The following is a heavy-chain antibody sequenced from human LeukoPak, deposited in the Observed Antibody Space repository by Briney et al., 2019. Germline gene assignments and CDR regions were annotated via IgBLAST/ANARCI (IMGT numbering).Heavy chain of an antibody. CDR3: AKLPINSLDNYGSGTYRFDP. Sequence: GGSLRLSCAASGFTFSSYAMSWVRQAPGKGLEWVSGISGSGGSTYYADSVKGRFTISRDNSRNTLFLHMNSPRAEDTAVYYCAKLPINSLDNYGSGTYRFDPWGQGTLVTVSS. V-gene: IGHV3-23*01. CDR1: GFTFSSYA. D-gene: IGHD3-10*01. J-gene: IGHJ5*02. CDR2: ISGSGGST.